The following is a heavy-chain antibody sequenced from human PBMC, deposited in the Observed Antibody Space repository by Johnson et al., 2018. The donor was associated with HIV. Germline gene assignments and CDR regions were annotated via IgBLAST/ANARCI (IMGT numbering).Heavy chain of an antibody. CDR3: ARGRWELPDDAFDI. Sequence: QVQLVESGGGVVQAGRSLRLSCAASGFTFNSYATHWVRQAPGKGLEWVAVISYDGSDKYYVDSVKGRFTISRDNSKKTLYMQMNSLRAEDTAVYYCARGRWELPDDAFDIWGQGTMVTVSS. V-gene: IGHV3-30*04. J-gene: IGHJ3*02. CDR2: ISYDGSDK. CDR1: GFTFNSYA. D-gene: IGHD1-26*01.